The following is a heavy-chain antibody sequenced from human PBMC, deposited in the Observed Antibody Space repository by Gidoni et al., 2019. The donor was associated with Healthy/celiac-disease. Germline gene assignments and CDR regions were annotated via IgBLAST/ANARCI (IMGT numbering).Heavy chain of an antibody. J-gene: IGHJ2*01. CDR2: ISYDGSNK. V-gene: IGHV3-30-3*01. D-gene: IGHD5-18*01. Sequence: QVQLVESGGGVVQPGRSLRLSCAAAGFTFSSYAMHWVRQAPGKGLEWVAVISYDGSNKYYADSVKGRFTISRDNSKNTLYLQMNSLRAEDTAVYYCARDRSAERYSYGWYFDLWGRGTLVTVSS. CDR3: ARDRSAERYSYGWYFDL. CDR1: GFTFSSYA.